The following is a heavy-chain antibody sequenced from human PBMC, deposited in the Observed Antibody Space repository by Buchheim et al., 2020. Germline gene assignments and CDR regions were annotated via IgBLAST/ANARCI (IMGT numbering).Heavy chain of an antibody. J-gene: IGHJ4*02. CDR2: INPSAGST. D-gene: IGHD6-13*01. CDR1: GYNFPSYY. V-gene: IGHV1-46*01. Sequence: QVQLVQSGAEVKKPGASVKVSCKASGYNFPSYYMPWVRQAPGQGLEWLGIINPSAGSTSYAQKFQGRVTMTRDTSPSTVYMGVGSRRSEDTAVYYCARGVTGIAAAGTIGNSFYFDFWGQGTL. CDR3: ARGVTGIAAAGTIGNSFYFDF.